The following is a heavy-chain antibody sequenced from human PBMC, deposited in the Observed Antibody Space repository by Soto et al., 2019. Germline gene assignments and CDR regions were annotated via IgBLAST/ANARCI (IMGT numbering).Heavy chain of an antibody. J-gene: IGHJ4*02. CDR1: DFDFEDYA. V-gene: IGHV3-43D*04. Sequence: GGPLRLSCADADFDFEDYAMHWVRQVPGKGLERVSLTNPDGTDSYYMDSVKGRFTIFRDNAKSTLYLQMDRLRPEVTALYFCAKSLYYYDSSPLDNWGQGTLVTVSS. CDR3: AKSLYYYDSSPLDN. CDR2: TNPDGTDS. D-gene: IGHD3-22*01.